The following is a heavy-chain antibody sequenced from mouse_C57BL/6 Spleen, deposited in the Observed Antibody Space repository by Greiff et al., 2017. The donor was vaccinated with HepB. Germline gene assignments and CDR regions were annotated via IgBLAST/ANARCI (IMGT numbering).Heavy chain of an antibody. V-gene: IGHV5-16*01. CDR3: ARATIPYFDY. J-gene: IGHJ2*01. Sequence: DVKLVESEGGVVQPGSSMKLSCTASGFTFSDYYMAWVRQVPEKGLEWVANINYDGSSTYYLDSLKSRFIISRDNAKNILYLQMSSLKSEDTATYYCARATIPYFDYWGQGTTLTVSS. CDR1: GFTFSDYY. D-gene: IGHD1-1*02. CDR2: INYDGSST.